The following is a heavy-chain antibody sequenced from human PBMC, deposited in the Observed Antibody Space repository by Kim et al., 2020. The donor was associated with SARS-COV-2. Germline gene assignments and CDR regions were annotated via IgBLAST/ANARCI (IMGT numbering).Heavy chain of an antibody. CDR1: VFTFSSYS. Sequence: GGSMRLSCAASVFTFSSYSMNWVRQAPGKGLEWVSSISSSSSYIYYADSVKGRFTISRDNAKNSLYLQMNSLRAEDTAVYYCARDLKLSHDYGGNSPYYYYYGMDVWGQGTTVTVSS. V-gene: IGHV3-21*01. CDR2: ISSSSSYI. D-gene: IGHD4-17*01. CDR3: ARDLKLSHDYGGNSPYYYYYGMDV. J-gene: IGHJ6*02.